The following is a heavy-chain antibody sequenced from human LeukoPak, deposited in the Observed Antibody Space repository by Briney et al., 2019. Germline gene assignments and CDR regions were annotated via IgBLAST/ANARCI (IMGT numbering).Heavy chain of an antibody. D-gene: IGHD1-1*01. J-gene: IGHJ4*02. CDR2: INGDGSSI. Sequence: GGSLRLSCAASGFTFSSYWMHWVRQAPGKGLVSVSRINGDGSSISYADSVKGRFTISRDNAKNTVSLQMNSLRVEDTAVYYCARAGFDWNPGGYWGQGALVTVSS. V-gene: IGHV3-74*01. CDR1: GFTFSSYW. CDR3: ARAGFDWNPGGY.